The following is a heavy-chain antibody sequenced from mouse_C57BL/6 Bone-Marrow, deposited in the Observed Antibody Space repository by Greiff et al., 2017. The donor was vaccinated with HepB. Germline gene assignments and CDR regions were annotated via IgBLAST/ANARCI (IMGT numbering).Heavy chain of an antibody. V-gene: IGHV1-5*01. J-gene: IGHJ4*01. CDR3: TRERIGVTVVAPSYAMDY. CDR2: IYPGNSDT. D-gene: IGHD1-1*01. CDR1: GYTFTSYW. Sequence: VQLQQSGTVLARPGASVKMSCKTSGYTFTSYWMHWVKQRPGQGLEWIGAIYPGNSDTSYNQKFKGKAKLTAVTSASTAYMELSSLTNEDSAVYYCTRERIGVTVVAPSYAMDYWGQGTSVTVAS.